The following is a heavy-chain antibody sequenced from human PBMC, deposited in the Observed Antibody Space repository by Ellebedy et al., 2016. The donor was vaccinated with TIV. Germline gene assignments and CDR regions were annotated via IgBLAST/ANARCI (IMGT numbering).Heavy chain of an antibody. D-gene: IGHD5-24*01. CDR3: ARWGEMANDH. CDR2: INTDGTNI. J-gene: IGHJ4*02. CDR1: GFTFSMSW. V-gene: IGHV3-74*01. Sequence: GESLKIPCAASGFTFSMSWMHWVRQTPEKGLVWVSRINTDGTNIDYADSVKGRFTISRDNAKNTLYLQMSSLRAEDTAMYYCARWGEMANDHWGQGTLVTVSS.